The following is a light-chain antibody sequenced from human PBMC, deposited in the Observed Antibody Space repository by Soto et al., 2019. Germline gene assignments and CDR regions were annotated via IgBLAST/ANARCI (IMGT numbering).Light chain of an antibody. Sequence: EIVLTQSPGTLSLSPGERATLSCRASQSVASRNLAWYQQKSGQAPRHLIYGASSRAIHTPDRFSGSGSGTDFTLTISGLEPEDFAVYYCQHFGNSLWTFGQGTKVDIK. J-gene: IGKJ1*01. CDR1: QSVASRN. CDR2: GAS. CDR3: QHFGNSLWT. V-gene: IGKV3-20*01.